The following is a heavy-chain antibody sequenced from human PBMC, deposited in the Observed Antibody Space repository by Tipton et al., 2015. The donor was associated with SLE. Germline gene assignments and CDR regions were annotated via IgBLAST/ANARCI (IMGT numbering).Heavy chain of an antibody. Sequence: SLRLSCVASGFTFTNYDMHWVRQAPGKGLEWVAFMSFDKRSEIYADSVNGRFTVSRDNPRNTLFLQMDSLRPEDTAVYYCVRGDFYRVDLHIGPFHIWGQGTMVTVFS. CDR2: MSFDKRSE. CDR3: VRGDFYRVDLHIGPFHI. V-gene: IGHV3-30*04. D-gene: IGHD2-21*01. J-gene: IGHJ3*02. CDR1: GFTFTNYD.